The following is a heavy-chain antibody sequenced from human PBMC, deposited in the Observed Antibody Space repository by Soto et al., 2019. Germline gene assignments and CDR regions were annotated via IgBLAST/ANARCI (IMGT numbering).Heavy chain of an antibody. Sequence: QVQLQESGPGLVKPSETLSLTCTVSGGSISSYYWSWIRQPPGKGLEWIGYIYYSGSTNYNPSLNGRVTISVDTSKNQFSLKLSSVTAADTAVYYCARGRPQKGGYCSSTSCYSYYYYYMDVWGKGTTVTVSS. CDR1: GGSISSYY. CDR2: IYYSGST. D-gene: IGHD2-2*01. CDR3: ARGRPQKGGYCSSTSCYSYYYYYMDV. J-gene: IGHJ6*03. V-gene: IGHV4-59*01.